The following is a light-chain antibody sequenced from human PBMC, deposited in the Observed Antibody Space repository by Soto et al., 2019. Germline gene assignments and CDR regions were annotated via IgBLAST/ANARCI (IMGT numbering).Light chain of an antibody. CDR1: SGDIDTYDF. V-gene: IGLV2-14*03. J-gene: IGLJ1*01. CDR3: NSYTTNNAFV. Sequence: QSVVTQPAPPSGAPGQSITISCSGTSGDIDTYDFVSWYQVHPGKAPKLMIYDVTYRPSGVSDRFTGSRSDNAASLTISGLQPVDEAVYYCNSYTTNNAFVLGTGSKSPS. CDR2: DVT.